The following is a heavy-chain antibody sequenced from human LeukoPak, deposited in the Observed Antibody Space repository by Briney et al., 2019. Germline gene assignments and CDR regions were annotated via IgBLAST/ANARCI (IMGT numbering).Heavy chain of an antibody. CDR1: GYTFTSYD. D-gene: IGHD6-6*01. CDR3: ARGLAARGYGAFDI. CDR2: MNPNSGNT. V-gene: IGHV1-8*03. J-gene: IGHJ3*02. Sequence: GASVKVSCKASGYTFTSYDINWVRQATGQGLEWMGWMNPNSGNTGYAQKCQGRVTITRNTSISTAYMELSSLRSEDTAVYYCARGLAARGYGAFDIWGQGTMVTVSS.